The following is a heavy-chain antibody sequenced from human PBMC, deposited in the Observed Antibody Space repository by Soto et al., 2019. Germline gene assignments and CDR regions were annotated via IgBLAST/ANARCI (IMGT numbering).Heavy chain of an antibody. J-gene: IGHJ4*02. D-gene: IGHD3-10*01. CDR2: IYYSGST. CDR1: GGSISSGGYY. Sequence: PSETLSLTCTVSGGSISSGGYYWSWIRQHPGKGLEWIGYIYYSGSTYYNPSLKSRVTISVDTPKNQFSLKLSSVTAADTAVYYCARDVFGDLYYFDYWGQGTLVTVSS. V-gene: IGHV4-31*03. CDR3: ARDVFGDLYYFDY.